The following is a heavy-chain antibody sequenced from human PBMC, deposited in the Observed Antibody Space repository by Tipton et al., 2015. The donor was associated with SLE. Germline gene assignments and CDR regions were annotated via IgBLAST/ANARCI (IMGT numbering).Heavy chain of an antibody. CDR2: ISGSAGST. J-gene: IGHJ4*02. Sequence: LSLTCAASRFTFSTYVMRWVRQSPQKGLEWVASISGSAGSTYYADSVKGRFTISRDNAKNSLYLQMNTLRPEDTAFYYCAKEDRDYGFVYWGQGTLVTVSS. D-gene: IGHD4-17*01. CDR3: AKEDRDYGFVY. V-gene: IGHV3-23*01. CDR1: RFTFSTYV.